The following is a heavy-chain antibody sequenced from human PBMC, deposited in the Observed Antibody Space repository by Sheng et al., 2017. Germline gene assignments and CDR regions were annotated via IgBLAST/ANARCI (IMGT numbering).Heavy chain of an antibody. CDR3: ARGRGIQLWFDY. CDR1: GFTVSNNY. V-gene: IGHV3-66*01. J-gene: IGHJ4*02. Sequence: EMQLVESGGGLVQPGGSLRLSCVASGFTVSNNYMSWVRQAPGKGLEWVSIIYNGGSTFYADSVKGRFTISRDNSKNTLYLQMNSLRGEDTAVYYCARGRGIQLWFDYWGQGTLVTVSS. D-gene: IGHD5-18*01. CDR2: IYNGGST.